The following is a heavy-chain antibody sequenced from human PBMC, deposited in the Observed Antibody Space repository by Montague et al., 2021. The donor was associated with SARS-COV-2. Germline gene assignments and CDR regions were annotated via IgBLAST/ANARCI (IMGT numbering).Heavy chain of an antibody. CDR3: ARLPPNGRWYLDL. Sequence: SETLSLTCTVSGGPISSHYWTWIRQPPGKGLEWIGYIYYTGSTNYNPSLKNRVAISVDTSKNQFSLSLRSVTAADTALYYCARLPPNGRWYLDLWGRGTLVTVSS. D-gene: IGHD2-8*01. CDR2: IYYTGST. V-gene: IGHV4-59*11. J-gene: IGHJ2*01. CDR1: GGPISSHY.